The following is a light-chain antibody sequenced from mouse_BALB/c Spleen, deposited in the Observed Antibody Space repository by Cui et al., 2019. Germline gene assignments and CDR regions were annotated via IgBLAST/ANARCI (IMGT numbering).Light chain of an antibody. J-gene: IGKJ2*01. CDR1: QDISNY. CDR3: QQGNTFPRT. Sequence: DSQMAQTASSQSASLGKRVTIRGRPSQDISNYLNWYQKKPDGTVKLLIYYTSRLLSGAPSSFRGSGSGTVYSLTISNMEQEVMATYFCQQGNTFPRTFGGGTKLEIK. CDR2: YTS. V-gene: IGKV10-96*01.